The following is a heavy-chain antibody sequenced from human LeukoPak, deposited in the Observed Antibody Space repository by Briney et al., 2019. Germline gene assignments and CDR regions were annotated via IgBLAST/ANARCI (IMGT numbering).Heavy chain of an antibody. CDR2: TSFVGSNT. J-gene: IGHJ4*02. Sequence: GGSLRLSCAPPVFTFSSNGMHWVRQAPGKGLERVAVTSFVGSNTYYADSVKGRFTISTDTSKNTLFLHINSLRPTNTPLSFCAKGAGRRHQRDYFDYWGQGTLVTVSS. CDR1: VFTFSSNG. D-gene: IGHD6-13*01. CDR3: AKGAGRRHQRDYFDY. V-gene: IGHV3-30*18.